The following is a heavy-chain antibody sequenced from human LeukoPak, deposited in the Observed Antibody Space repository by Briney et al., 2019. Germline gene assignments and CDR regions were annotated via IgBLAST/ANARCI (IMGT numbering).Heavy chain of an antibody. CDR3: ARGLYCGGDCYWFDY. CDR1: GGSISSGSYY. J-gene: IGHJ4*02. Sequence: SQTLYLTCTVSGGSISSGSYYWSWIRQPAGKELEWIGRIYTSGSTNYNPSLKSRVTISVDTSKNQFSLKLSSVAAADTAVYYCARGLYCGGDCYWFDYWGQGTLVTVSS. CDR2: IYTSGST. V-gene: IGHV4-61*02. D-gene: IGHD2-21*02.